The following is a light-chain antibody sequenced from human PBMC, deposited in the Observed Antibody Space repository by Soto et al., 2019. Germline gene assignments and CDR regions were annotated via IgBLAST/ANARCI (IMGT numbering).Light chain of an antibody. CDR3: HQYGNSPWA. J-gene: IGKJ1*01. V-gene: IGKV3-20*01. Sequence: ETVLTQSPGTLSLSPGERATLSCRASQSIYNNYLAWYQHRPGQAPRVLIHAAFSRATGIPDRFSGSPSGTDFTLTISRLEPEDVAVYYCHQYGNSPWALGQGTKVEIK. CDR1: QSIYNNY. CDR2: AAF.